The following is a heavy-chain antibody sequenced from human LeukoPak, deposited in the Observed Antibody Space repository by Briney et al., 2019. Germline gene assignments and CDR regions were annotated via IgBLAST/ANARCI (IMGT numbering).Heavy chain of an antibody. Sequence: ASVKVSCKASGYTFTGYYIHWVRQAPGQGLEWMAWNNPNSGATNYAQKFQGRVTMTRDTSISTAYMELSRLTSDDTAVYFCARGRFGEWDNWFDPWGQGTLVTVSS. J-gene: IGHJ5*02. V-gene: IGHV1-2*02. CDR2: NNPNSGAT. CDR3: ARGRFGEWDNWFDP. D-gene: IGHD3-10*01. CDR1: GYTFTGYY.